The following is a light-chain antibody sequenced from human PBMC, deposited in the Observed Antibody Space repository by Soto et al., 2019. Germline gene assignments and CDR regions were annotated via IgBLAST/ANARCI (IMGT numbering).Light chain of an antibody. CDR1: NIGHKG. J-gene: IGLJ3*02. CDR2: LDK. V-gene: IGLV3-21*04. CDR3: QVWDASPGHRV. Sequence: SSELTQPPSVSVAPGKTATISCGGNNIGHKGVHWYQQKPGQAPKLVIYLDKDRPSGVPDRFSGSNSGNTATLTIARVQAGDEADYYCQVWDASPGHRVFGGGTKVTVL.